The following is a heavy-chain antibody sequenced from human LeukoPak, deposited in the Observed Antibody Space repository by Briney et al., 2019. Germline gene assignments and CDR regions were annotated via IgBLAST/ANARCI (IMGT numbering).Heavy chain of an antibody. Sequence: GASVKVSCKASGGTFSSYAISWVRQAPGQGLEWMGGIIPIFGTANYAQKFQGRVTITADESTSTAYMELSSLRSEDTAVYYCARDSGIAARPWYYFDYWGQGTLVSVSS. CDR3: ARDSGIAARPWYYFDY. V-gene: IGHV1-69*13. CDR1: GGTFSSYA. J-gene: IGHJ4*02. D-gene: IGHD6-6*01. CDR2: IIPIFGTA.